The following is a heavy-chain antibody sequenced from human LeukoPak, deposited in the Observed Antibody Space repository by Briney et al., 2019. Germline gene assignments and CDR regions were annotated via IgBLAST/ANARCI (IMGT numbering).Heavy chain of an antibody. CDR2: IYNSGRT. D-gene: IGHD3-22*01. CDR3: ARGAPHYYDSSGYY. J-gene: IGHJ4*02. CDR1: GGPISSYS. V-gene: IGHV4-59*01. Sequence: SETLSLTCTVSGGPISSYSWSWIRQPPGKGLEWIGYIYNSGRTIYNPSLKSRVAISLDTSKKQFSLKLSSVTAADTAVYYCARGAPHYYDSSGYYWGQGTLVTVSS.